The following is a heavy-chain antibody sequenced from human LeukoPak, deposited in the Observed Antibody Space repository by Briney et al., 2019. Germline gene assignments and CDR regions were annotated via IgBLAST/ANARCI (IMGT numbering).Heavy chain of an antibody. CDR1: GYTFTGYY. V-gene: IGHV1-2*06. J-gene: IGHJ5*02. D-gene: IGHD2-2*01. CDR2: INPNSGGT. Sequence: GASVKVSCXASGYTFTGYYMHWVRQAPGQGLEWMGRINPNSGGTNYAQKFQGRVTMTRDTSISTAYMELSRLRSDDTAVYYCARDVGGSHCSSTSCYAAWFDPWGQGTLVTVSS. CDR3: ARDVGGSHCSSTSCYAAWFDP.